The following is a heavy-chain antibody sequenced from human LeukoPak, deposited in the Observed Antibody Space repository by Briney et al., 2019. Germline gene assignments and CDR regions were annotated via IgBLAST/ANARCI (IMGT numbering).Heavy chain of an antibody. CDR2: IKSKTDGGTT. CDR1: GFTFSNAR. V-gene: IGHV3-15*01. J-gene: IGHJ6*03. D-gene: IGHD5-18*01. CDR3: TTRYSYGLYYYYYMDV. Sequence: PGGSLRLSCAASGFTFSNARMSWVRQAPGKGLEWVGRIKSKTDGGTTDYAAPVKGRFTISRDDSKNTLYLQMNSLKTEDTAVYYCTTRYSYGLYYYYYMDVWGKGTTVTVSS.